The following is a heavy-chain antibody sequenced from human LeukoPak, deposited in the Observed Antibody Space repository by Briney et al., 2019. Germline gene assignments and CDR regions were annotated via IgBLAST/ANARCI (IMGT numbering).Heavy chain of an antibody. CDR2: IYYSGST. Sequence: SETLSLTCTVSGGSISSYYWSWIRQPPGKGLEWIGYIYYSGSTNYNPSLKSRVTISVDTSKDQFSLKLSSVTAADTAVYYCAREGRGYSGYDSKESGKYYYYYMDVWGKGTTVTASS. CDR3: AREGRGYSGYDSKESGKYYYYYMDV. V-gene: IGHV4-59*01. J-gene: IGHJ6*03. D-gene: IGHD5-12*01. CDR1: GGSISSYY.